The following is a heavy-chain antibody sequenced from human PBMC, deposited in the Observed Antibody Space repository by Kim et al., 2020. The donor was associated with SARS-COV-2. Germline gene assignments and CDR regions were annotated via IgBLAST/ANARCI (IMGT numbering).Heavy chain of an antibody. J-gene: IGHJ3*02. D-gene: IGHD2-2*01. CDR2: ISYDGSNK. CDR1: GFTFSSYG. CDR3: AKTNQYQLLRGAFDI. Sequence: GGSLRLSCAASGFTFSSYGMHWVRQAPGKGLEWVAVISYDGSNKYYADSVKGRFTISRDNSKNTLYLQMNSLRAEDTAVYYCAKTNQYQLLRGAFDIWGQGTMVTVSS. V-gene: IGHV3-30*18.